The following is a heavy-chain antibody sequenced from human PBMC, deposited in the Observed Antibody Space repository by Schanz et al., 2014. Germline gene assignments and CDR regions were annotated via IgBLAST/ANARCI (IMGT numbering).Heavy chain of an antibody. J-gene: IGHJ6*02. V-gene: IGHV3-23*04. Sequence: VPLVESGGGVVQFGRSLRLSCAASGFTFSSYAMSWVRQAPGKGLEWVSTISASGGSTYYADSVKGRFTISRDNSKNILYLQMNSLRAEDTAVYYCAKARRKSNCSGGRCFHYSYYGMDVWGQGTTVTVSS. CDR3: AKARRKSNCSGGRCFHYSYYGMDV. CDR1: GFTFSSYA. CDR2: ISASGGST. D-gene: IGHD2-15*01.